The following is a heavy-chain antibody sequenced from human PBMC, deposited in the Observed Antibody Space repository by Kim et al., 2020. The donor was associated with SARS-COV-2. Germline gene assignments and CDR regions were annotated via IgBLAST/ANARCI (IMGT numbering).Heavy chain of an antibody. V-gene: IGHV1-69*01. Sequence: AQKFQGRVTITADESTSTAYMGLSSLRSEDTAVYYCAARGYSYGGGYDDYWGQGTLVTVSS. D-gene: IGHD5-18*01. CDR3: AARGYSYGGGYDDY. J-gene: IGHJ4*02.